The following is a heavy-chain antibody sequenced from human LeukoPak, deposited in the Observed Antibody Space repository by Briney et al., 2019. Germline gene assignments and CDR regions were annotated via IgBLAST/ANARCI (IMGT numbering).Heavy chain of an antibody. CDR2: IYASGNT. D-gene: IGHD3-22*01. Sequence: SETLSLTCTVSGGSISSYYWSWVRQPAGKGLEWIGRIYASGNTNYNPSLKGRVTMTVDTSKNQFSLNLSSVTAADTAVFYCAKSGGPDYYDSSAFDIWGPGTIVTVSS. CDR3: AKSGGPDYYDSSAFDI. CDR1: GGSISSYY. V-gene: IGHV4-4*07. J-gene: IGHJ3*02.